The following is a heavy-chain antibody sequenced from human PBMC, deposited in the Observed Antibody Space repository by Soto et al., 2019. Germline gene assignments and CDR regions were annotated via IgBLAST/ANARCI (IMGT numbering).Heavy chain of an antibody. CDR3: ARAYGSGYMDV. Sequence: QVQLQESGPGLVKPSQTLSLTCTVSGGSISSGGYYWSWIRQHPGKGLEWIGYIYYSGSTYYHSYLKSRVTISVDTSKIQFSLKLSSVTAADTAVYYWARAYGSGYMDVWGQGTTVTVSS. V-gene: IGHV4-31*03. CDR1: GGSISSGGYY. CDR2: IYYSGST. D-gene: IGHD3-10*01. J-gene: IGHJ6*02.